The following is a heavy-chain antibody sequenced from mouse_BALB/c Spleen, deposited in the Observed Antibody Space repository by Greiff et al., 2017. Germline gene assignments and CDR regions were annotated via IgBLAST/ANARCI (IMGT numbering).Heavy chain of an antibody. CDR1: GFTFSSYA. Sequence: EVMLVESGGGLVKPGGSLKLSCAASGFTFSSYAMSWVRQSPEKRLEWVAEISSGGSYTYYPDTVTGRFTISRDNAKNTLYLEMSSLRSEDTAMYYCARGDSNYAMDYWGQGTSVTVSS. J-gene: IGHJ4*01. CDR2: ISSGGSYT. CDR3: ARGDSNYAMDY. D-gene: IGHD3-2*01. V-gene: IGHV5-9-4*01.